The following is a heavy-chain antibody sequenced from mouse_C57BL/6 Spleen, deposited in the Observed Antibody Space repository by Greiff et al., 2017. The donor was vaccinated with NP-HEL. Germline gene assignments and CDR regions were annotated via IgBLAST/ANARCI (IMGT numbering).Heavy chain of an antibody. D-gene: IGHD1-1*01. CDR3: ARSPYYYGSSYVAMDY. Sequence: VQLQQPGTELVKPGASVKLSCKASGYTFTSYWMHWVKQRPGQGLEWIGNINPSNGGTNYNEKFKSKATLTVDKSSSTAYMQLSSLTSEDSAVYYCARSPYYYGSSYVAMDYWGQGTSVTVSS. CDR1: GYTFTSYW. V-gene: IGHV1-53*01. CDR2: INPSNGGT. J-gene: IGHJ4*01.